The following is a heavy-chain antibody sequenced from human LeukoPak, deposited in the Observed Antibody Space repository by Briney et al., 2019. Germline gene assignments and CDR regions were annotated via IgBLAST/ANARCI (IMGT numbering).Heavy chain of an antibody. D-gene: IGHD5-12*01. CDR1: GGSISSYY. J-gene: IGHJ5*02. CDR3: ARQGNSGYDGWFDP. CDR2: IYTSGST. V-gene: IGHV4-4*07. Sequence: SETLSLTCTVSGGSISSYYWSWIRQPAGKGLEWIGRIYTSGSTDYNPSLKSRVTMSVDTSENQFSLKLSSVTAADTAVYYCARQGNSGYDGWFDPWGQGTLVTVSS.